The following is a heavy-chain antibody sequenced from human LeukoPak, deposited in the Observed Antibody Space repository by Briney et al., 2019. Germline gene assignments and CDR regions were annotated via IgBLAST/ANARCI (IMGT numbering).Heavy chain of an antibody. CDR1: GFAFTSHS. CDR2: ISSSSTYI. D-gene: IGHD1-26*01. J-gene: IGHJ4*02. V-gene: IGHV3-21*01. Sequence: GGSLRLSCAASGFAFTSHSMKWVRQAPGKGLEWVSSISSSSTYIYYADSVKGRFTISRDNAKNSLFLQMNSLRGDDTAVYYCARGLVGATNDYWGQGVLVTVSS. CDR3: ARGLVGATNDY.